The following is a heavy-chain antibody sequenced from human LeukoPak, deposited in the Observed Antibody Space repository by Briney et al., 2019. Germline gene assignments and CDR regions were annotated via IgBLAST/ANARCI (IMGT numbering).Heavy chain of an antibody. V-gene: IGHV4-59*12. CDR1: GDSISTYY. Sequence: SETLSLTCTVSGDSISTYYWTWIRQPPGKGLEWIGYISDSGSTNYNPTLKSRVTMSVDKSRNQFSLSLTSVTAADTAVYYCARGEQYGSGTVQFDYWGQGTLVTVSS. CDR2: ISDSGST. CDR3: ARGEQYGSGTVQFDY. D-gene: IGHD3-10*01. J-gene: IGHJ4*02.